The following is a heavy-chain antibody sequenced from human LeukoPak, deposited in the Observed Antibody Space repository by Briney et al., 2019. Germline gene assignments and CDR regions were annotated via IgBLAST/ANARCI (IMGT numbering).Heavy chain of an antibody. Sequence: TGGSLRLSCSASGFSLSNYAMYWVRQAPGKGLEYVSAITFNGGTTYYADSVKGRFTISRDNSKNTLYLHMSSLRAEDTAIYYCVSPVTDWGQGTLVTVSS. CDR2: ITFNGGTT. D-gene: IGHD5-18*01. CDR3: VSPVTD. CDR1: GFSLSNYA. J-gene: IGHJ1*01. V-gene: IGHV3-64D*09.